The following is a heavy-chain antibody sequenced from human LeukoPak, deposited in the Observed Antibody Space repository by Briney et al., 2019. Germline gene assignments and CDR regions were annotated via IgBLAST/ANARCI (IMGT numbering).Heavy chain of an antibody. D-gene: IGHD4-17*01. Sequence: PSETQSLTCTVSGGSISSSSYYWGWIRQPPGKGLEWIGSIYYSGSTYYNPSLKSRVTISVDTSKNQFSLKLSSVTAADTAVYYCATDAEYGDYGAYWYFDLWGRGTLVTVSS. CDR2: IYYSGST. V-gene: IGHV4-39*01. J-gene: IGHJ2*01. CDR1: GGSISSSSYY. CDR3: ATDAEYGDYGAYWYFDL.